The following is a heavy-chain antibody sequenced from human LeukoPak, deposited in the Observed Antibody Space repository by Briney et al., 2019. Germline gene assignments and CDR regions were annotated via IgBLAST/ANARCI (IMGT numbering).Heavy chain of an antibody. CDR3: AKGGGYAPLDS. CDR1: GFTFTDSA. J-gene: IGHJ4*02. D-gene: IGHD5-12*01. CDR2: ISSSGGNT. Sequence: TGGSLRLSCAASGFTFTDSAMTWVRQPPGKGLEWVSTISSSGGNTIYIDSVKDRFTISRDNSENTLYLQMNSLRAEDSAIYYCAKGGGYAPLDSWGQGTLVTVSS. V-gene: IGHV3-23*01.